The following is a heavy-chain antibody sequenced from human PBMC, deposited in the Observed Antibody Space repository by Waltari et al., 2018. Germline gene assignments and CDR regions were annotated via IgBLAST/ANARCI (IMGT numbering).Heavy chain of an antibody. D-gene: IGHD3-22*01. CDR2: ITRDGFSI. CDR1: GFLFSSYN. CDR3: AREYYYDGSTYDQ. J-gene: IGHJ4*02. V-gene: IGHV3-21*01. Sequence: VQLVESGGGLVKSGGSLRLSCEASGFLFSSYNMNWVRQAPGKGLEWVSSITRDGFSIYYADSVKGRFTVSRDNAKNSLYVQMNNLGAEDTAVYYCAREYYYDGSTYDQWGQGTLVTVSP.